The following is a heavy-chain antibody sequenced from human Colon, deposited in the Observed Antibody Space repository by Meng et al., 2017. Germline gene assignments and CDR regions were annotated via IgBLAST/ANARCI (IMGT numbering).Heavy chain of an antibody. CDR1: GDSIRSGAYC. D-gene: IGHD3-3*01. CDR2: IYYSGRP. V-gene: IGHV4-31*03. J-gene: IGHJ4*02. CDR3: ARVRITIFGVVSTFDY. Sequence: RQHSGPDRVTPPPPLVRTCTASGDSIRSGAYCWSWMCHHPGKDRDWIGYIYYSGRPYNTPSLKSRFTISLDTSQTQVSLKLSSVTAADTAVNYCARVRITIFGVVSTFDYWGQGTLVTVSS.